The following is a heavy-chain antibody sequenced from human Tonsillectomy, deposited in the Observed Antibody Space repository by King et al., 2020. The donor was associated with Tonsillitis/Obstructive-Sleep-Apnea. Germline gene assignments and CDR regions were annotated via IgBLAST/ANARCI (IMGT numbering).Heavy chain of an antibody. J-gene: IGHJ4*02. CDR3: AKDANFDY. V-gene: IGHV3-9*01. Sequence: GQLVQSGGGLVQPGRSLRLSCAASGFTFDDYAMHWVRQVPGKGLEWVSGISWNSGSIGYADPVKGRFTISRDNAKNSLYLQMNSLRADDTALYYCAKDANFDYWGQGTLVTVSS. CDR1: GFTFDDYA. CDR2: ISWNSGSI.